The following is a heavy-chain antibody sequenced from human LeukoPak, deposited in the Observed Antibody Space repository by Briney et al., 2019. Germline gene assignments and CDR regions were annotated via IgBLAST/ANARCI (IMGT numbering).Heavy chain of an antibody. CDR2: MNPNSGNT. CDR3: AIVAVAGTGFDY. J-gene: IGHJ4*02. D-gene: IGHD6-19*01. CDR1: GYTFTSYD. V-gene: IGHV1-8*01. Sequence: ASVKVSCKASGYTFTSYDINWVRQATGQGLEWMGWMNPNSGNTGYAQKFQGRVTMTRDMSTSTVYMELSSLRSEDTAVYYCAIVAVAGTGFDYWGQGTLVTVSS.